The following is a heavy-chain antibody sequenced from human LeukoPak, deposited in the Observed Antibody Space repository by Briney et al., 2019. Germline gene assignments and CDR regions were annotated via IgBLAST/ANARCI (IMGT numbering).Heavy chain of an antibody. CDR2: IRYDETEK. V-gene: IGHV3-7*04. Sequence: GGSDILSCAASGFDFSNYWMSWVRQAPGKGLEWVANIRYDETEKFFADSVKGRFTISRDNAKNSLFLQMNSLRVEDTAVYYCARDGCGFGYWGQGTMVTVSS. CDR1: GFDFSNYW. CDR3: ARDGCGFGY. J-gene: IGHJ4*03. D-gene: IGHD2-21*01.